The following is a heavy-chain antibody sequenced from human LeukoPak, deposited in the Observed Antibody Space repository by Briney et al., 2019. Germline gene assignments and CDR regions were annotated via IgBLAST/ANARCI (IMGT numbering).Heavy chain of an antibody. CDR1: GFTFSSYS. D-gene: IGHD6-19*01. Sequence: GGSLRLSCVASGFTFSSYSMNWVRQAPGKGLEWVSSISSSSSYIYYADSVKGRFTISRDNAKNSLYLQMNSLRAEDTAVYYCARTIAVAARRYYYYGMDVWGQGTTVTVSS. CDR3: ARTIAVAARRYYYYGMDV. V-gene: IGHV3-21*01. CDR2: ISSSSSYI. J-gene: IGHJ6*02.